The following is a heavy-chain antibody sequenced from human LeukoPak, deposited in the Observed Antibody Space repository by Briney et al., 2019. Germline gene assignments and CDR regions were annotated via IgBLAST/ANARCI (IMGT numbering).Heavy chain of an antibody. CDR3: AREGGEGYSYGSNSFDY. CDR1: GGTFISYA. D-gene: IGHD5-18*01. J-gene: IGHJ4*02. V-gene: IGHV1-69*06. Sequence: SVTVSCKASGGTFISYAISWVRQAPGQGLEWMGGIIPIFGTANYAQKFQGRVTITADKSTSTAYMELSSLRSEDTAVYYCAREGGEGYSYGSNSFDYWGQGTLVTVSS. CDR2: IIPIFGTA.